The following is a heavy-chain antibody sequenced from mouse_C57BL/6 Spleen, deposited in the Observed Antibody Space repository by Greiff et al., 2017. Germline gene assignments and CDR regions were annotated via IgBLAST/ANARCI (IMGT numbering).Heavy chain of an antibody. CDR3: ARRGPYGSYFDY. J-gene: IGHJ2*01. D-gene: IGHD2-2*01. CDR2: IHPNSGST. Sequence: QVQLKQPGAELVKPGASVTLSCKASGYTFTSYWMHWVKQRPGQGLEWIGMIHPNSGSTNYNEKFKSKGTRTVDKSSSTAYMPLSSLTSEDSAVYYCARRGPYGSYFDYWGQGTTLTVSS. CDR1: GYTFTSYW. V-gene: IGHV1-64*01.